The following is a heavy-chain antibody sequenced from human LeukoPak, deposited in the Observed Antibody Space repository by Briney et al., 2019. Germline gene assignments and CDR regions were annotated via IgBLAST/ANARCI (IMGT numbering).Heavy chain of an antibody. CDR2: IYPSGST. CDR3: ARDGATEMATRGAFDV. Sequence: PSETLSLTCTVSGDSISSDTYYWSWIRQPAGKGLEWIGRIYPSGSTTYDPSLESRVTISRHTSKNQFSLKPSSATAADTAVYYCARDGATEMATRGAFDVWGQGTMVTVSS. V-gene: IGHV4-61*02. D-gene: IGHD5-24*01. J-gene: IGHJ3*01. CDR1: GDSISSDTYY.